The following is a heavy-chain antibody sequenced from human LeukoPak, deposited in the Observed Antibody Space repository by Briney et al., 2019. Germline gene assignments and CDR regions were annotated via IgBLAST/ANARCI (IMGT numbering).Heavy chain of an antibody. CDR2: IKSDGSNK. V-gene: IGHV3-30*02. CDR1: GFTFSSYW. Sequence: PGGSLRLSCAASGFTFSSYWMSWVRQAPGKGLEWVAYIKSDGSNKYQADSVKGRFTISRDNSKNTLYLQMNSLRPEDTAVYYCTKDRTASADDDDYWGQGSLVTVSS. CDR3: TKDRTASADDDDY. J-gene: IGHJ4*02. D-gene: IGHD1-1*01.